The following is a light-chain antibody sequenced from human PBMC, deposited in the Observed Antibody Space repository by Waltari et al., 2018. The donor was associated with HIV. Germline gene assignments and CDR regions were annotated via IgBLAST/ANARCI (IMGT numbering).Light chain of an antibody. CDR2: DAS. V-gene: IGKV3-11*01. CDR3: QQRRNWPPFT. Sequence: ELVLTQSPATLSLSPGERATLSCRASQSVSSYLAWYQQKPGQAPRLLIYDASNRATGIPARFSGSGSGTDFTLTISSLEPEDFAVYYCQQRRNWPPFTFGPGTKVDIK. CDR1: QSVSSY. J-gene: IGKJ3*01.